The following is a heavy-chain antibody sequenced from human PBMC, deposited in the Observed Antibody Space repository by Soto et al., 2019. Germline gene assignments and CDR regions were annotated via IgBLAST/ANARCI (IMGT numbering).Heavy chain of an antibody. D-gene: IGHD6-13*01. CDR3: ARAGTEYRSSS. J-gene: IGHJ5*02. V-gene: IGHV1-18*01. CDR2: VSAYNGNT. Sequence: SVKVSSEASGYTFSIYGFSWVRPAPGEGIEWMGWVSAYNGNTNYAQKLQGRVTMTTDTSTSTDYMELRTLRADATAVYYCARAGTEYRSSSCGQGTLVTVSS. CDR1: GYTFSIYG.